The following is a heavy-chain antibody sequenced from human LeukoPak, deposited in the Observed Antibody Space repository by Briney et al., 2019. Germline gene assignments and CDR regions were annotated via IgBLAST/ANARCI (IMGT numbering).Heavy chain of an antibody. V-gene: IGHV4-59*01. J-gene: IGHJ4*02. CDR3: ARGVAGTQPYFDY. CDR1: GGSISSYY. D-gene: IGHD6-19*01. Sequence: SETLSLTCTVSGGSISSYYWSWIRQPPGKGLEWIGYIYYSGSTNYNPSLKSRVTISVDTSKNQFSLKLSSVTAADTAVYYCARGVAGTQPYFDYWGQGTLVTVSS. CDR2: IYYSGST.